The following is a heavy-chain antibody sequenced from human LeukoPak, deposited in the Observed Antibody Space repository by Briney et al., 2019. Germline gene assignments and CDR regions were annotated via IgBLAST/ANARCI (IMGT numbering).Heavy chain of an antibody. CDR2: IYTSGST. CDR1: GGSISSYY. D-gene: IGHD3-16*01. J-gene: IGHJ5*02. Sequence: PSETLSLTCTVSGGSISSYYWSWIRQPAGKGLEWIGRIYTSGSTNYNPSLKSRVTMSVDTSKNQFSLKLTSVTAADTAVYYCARDFGETALPNWFDPWGHGTLVIVSS. CDR3: ARDFGETALPNWFDP. V-gene: IGHV4-4*07.